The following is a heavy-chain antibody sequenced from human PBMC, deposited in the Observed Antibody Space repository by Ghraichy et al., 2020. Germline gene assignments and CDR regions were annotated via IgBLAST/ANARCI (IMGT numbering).Heavy chain of an antibody. D-gene: IGHD3-9*01. Sequence: GSLRLSCVGSGFTFGNYGIHWARQAPGKGLEWVALISYDGNKEDYVGSVKGRFTISRDNSKNTVYLQMDSLRNEDTALYYCARDRGGYDVLTGYYYHYYGMDVWGQGTTVTVSS. CDR3: ARDRGGYDVLTGYYYHYYGMDV. CDR1: GFTFGNYG. V-gene: IGHV3-30*03. J-gene: IGHJ6*02. CDR2: ISYDGNKE.